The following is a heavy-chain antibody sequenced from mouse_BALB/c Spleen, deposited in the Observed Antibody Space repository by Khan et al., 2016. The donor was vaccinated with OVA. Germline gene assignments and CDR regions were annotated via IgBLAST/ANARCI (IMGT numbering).Heavy chain of an antibody. Sequence: DVHLVESGGGLVKPGGSLKLSCAASGFIFSSFAMSWIRQTPEKRLEWVATISSGGTYTYYSDSVKGRFTISRDPAKNTLYLQMSSLRSEDTARDYWARQGARDVGFEYWGQGTTLTVSS. CDR2: ISSGGTYT. CDR3: ARQGARDVGFEY. J-gene: IGHJ2*01. V-gene: IGHV5-9-3*01. CDR1: GFIFSSFA. D-gene: IGHD3-1*01.